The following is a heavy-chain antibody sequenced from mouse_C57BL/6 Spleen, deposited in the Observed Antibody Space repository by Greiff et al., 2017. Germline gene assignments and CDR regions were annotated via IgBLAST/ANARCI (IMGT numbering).Heavy chain of an antibody. CDR2: IYPGDGDT. D-gene: IGHD1-1*01. Sequence: QVQLKESGPELVKPGASVKISCKASGYAFSSSWMNWVKQRPGKGLEWIGRIYPGDGDTNYNGKFKGKATLTADKSSSTAYMQLSSLTSEDSAVYFCASTVVEYFDVWGTGTTVTVSS. CDR3: ASTVVEYFDV. J-gene: IGHJ1*03. V-gene: IGHV1-82*01. CDR1: GYAFSSSW.